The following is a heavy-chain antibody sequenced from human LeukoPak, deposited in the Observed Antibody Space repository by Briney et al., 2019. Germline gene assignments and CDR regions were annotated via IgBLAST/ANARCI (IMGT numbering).Heavy chain of an antibody. J-gene: IGHJ4*02. CDR3: ARSQLWSSNFDF. V-gene: IGHV1-46*01. CDR1: GYTFTNHY. CDR2: INRSGGST. D-gene: IGHD5-18*01. Sequence: ASVKVSCKASGYTFTNHYMHWVRQAPGQGLEWMGIINRSGGSTSYAQKLQGRVTMSRDMSTNTVYMELSSLRSEDTAVYYCARSQLWSSNFDFWGQGTLVTVSS.